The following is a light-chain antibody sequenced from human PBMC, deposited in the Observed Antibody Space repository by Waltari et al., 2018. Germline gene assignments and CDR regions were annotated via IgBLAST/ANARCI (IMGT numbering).Light chain of an antibody. V-gene: IGLV2-18*02. CDR2: DVT. CDR3: SSPTTSITWV. J-gene: IGLJ3*02. CDR1: SSDFGNYNR. Sequence: QSALTQPPSVSGSPGQSVTISCTATSSDFGNYNRVSWYQQSPGTAPKLMIYDVTNRPSGATHRFSGSKSGQTASLTMFGLQAEDEADYYCSSPTTSITWVFGGGTKLTVL.